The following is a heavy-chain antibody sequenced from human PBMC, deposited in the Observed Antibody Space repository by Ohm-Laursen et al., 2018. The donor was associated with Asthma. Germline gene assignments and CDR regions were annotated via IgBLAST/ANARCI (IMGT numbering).Heavy chain of an antibody. CDR3: ARDCSGGSCYSDPYYYGMDV. V-gene: IGHV3-21*01. CDR1: GFTFSSYS. D-gene: IGHD2-15*01. Sequence: SLRLSCTASGFTFSSYSMNWVRQAPGKGLEWVSSISSSSSYIYYADSVKGRFTISRDNAKNSLYLQMNSLRAEDTAVYYCARDCSGGSCYSDPYYYGMDVWGQGTTVTVSS. J-gene: IGHJ6*02. CDR2: ISSSSSYI.